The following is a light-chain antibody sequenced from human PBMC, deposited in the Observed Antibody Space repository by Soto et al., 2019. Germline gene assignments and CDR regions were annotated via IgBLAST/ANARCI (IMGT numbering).Light chain of an antibody. J-gene: IGKJ1*01. V-gene: IGKV3-15*01. Sequence: IEMTQSPATLSVSPGERATLSCRASQSVSSNLVWYQQKPGEAPRLLIYGASTRVTGIPAMFSGSWSGTEFTLIISSLQSEDFAVYYCQQYHNWWTFGQGTKVDIK. CDR2: GAS. CDR3: QQYHNWWT. CDR1: QSVSSN.